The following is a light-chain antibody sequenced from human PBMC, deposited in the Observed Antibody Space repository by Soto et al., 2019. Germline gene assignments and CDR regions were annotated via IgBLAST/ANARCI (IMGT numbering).Light chain of an antibody. J-gene: IGKJ5*01. CDR3: QQYGSSPST. Sequence: EIALTQSPGTLSLSPGEGATLSCRASQSVRSSYLAWYQQSPGQAPRLLIYGASTRATDIPDRFSGSGSGTDYTLTISRLEPEDFAVYYCQQYGSSPSTFGQGTRLEIK. CDR1: QSVRSSY. CDR2: GAS. V-gene: IGKV3-20*01.